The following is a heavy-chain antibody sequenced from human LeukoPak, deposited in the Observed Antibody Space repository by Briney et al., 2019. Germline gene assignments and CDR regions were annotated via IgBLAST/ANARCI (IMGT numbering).Heavy chain of an antibody. Sequence: PGGSLRLSCAASGFTFSSYAVHWVRQAPGKGLEWVAVISYDGSNKYYADSVKGRFTISRDNSKNTLYLQMNSLRAEDTAVYYCTTYSSGWSWGQGTLVTVSS. V-gene: IGHV3-30-3*01. CDR3: TTYSSGWS. J-gene: IGHJ4*02. CDR1: GFTFSSYA. CDR2: ISYDGSNK. D-gene: IGHD6-19*01.